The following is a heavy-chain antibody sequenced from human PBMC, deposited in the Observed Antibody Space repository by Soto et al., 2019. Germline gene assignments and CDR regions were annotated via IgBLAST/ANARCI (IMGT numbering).Heavy chain of an antibody. Sequence: QVQVVQSGAEVNRPGSSVKVSCKASGDTFNFYSINWVRQDPGLGLEWMGRVNPIVSMSNYAQKFQGRVTMTADKSTSTAYMELSSLRSEDTSIYYCASSYGAGYRAFDYWGQGALVTVSS. D-gene: IGHD3-10*01. CDR2: VNPIVSMS. V-gene: IGHV1-69*02. J-gene: IGHJ4*02. CDR1: GDTFNFYS. CDR3: ASSYGAGYRAFDY.